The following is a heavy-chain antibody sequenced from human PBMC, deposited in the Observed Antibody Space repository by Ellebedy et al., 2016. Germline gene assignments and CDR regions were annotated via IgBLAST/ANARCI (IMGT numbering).Heavy chain of an antibody. CDR1: GGSISSGDYY. J-gene: IGHJ3*02. CDR3: ARETNYDILTGRDAFDI. CDR2: IYYSGST. V-gene: IGHV4-30-4*01. D-gene: IGHD3-9*01. Sequence: SETLSLTXTVSGGSISSGDYYWSWIRQPPGKGLEWIGYIYYSGSTYYNPSLKSRVTISVDTSKNQFSLKLSSVTAADTAVYYCARETNYDILTGRDAFDIWGQGTMVTVSS.